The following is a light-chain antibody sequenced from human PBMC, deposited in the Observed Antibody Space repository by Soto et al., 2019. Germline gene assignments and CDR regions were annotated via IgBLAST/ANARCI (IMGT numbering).Light chain of an antibody. CDR2: GAS. Sequence: EIVLTQSPGTLSLSPGQGATLSCRASQTIGSSYLAWYQQKPGQAPRLLIYGASSRVTGIPDRFSGSWSGTDFTLTISRLEPEDFAVYYCQQYGRSPLTFGGGTKVE. CDR3: QQYGRSPLT. CDR1: QTIGSSY. J-gene: IGKJ4*01. V-gene: IGKV3-20*01.